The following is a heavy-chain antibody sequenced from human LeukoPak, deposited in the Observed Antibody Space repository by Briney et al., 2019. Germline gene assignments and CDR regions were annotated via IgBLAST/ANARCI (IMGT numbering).Heavy chain of an antibody. D-gene: IGHD3-3*01. CDR2: IIPILGIA. J-gene: IGHJ4*02. V-gene: IGHV1-69*04. Sequence: SVKVSCKASGGTFSSYAISWVRQAPGQGLEWMGRIIPILGIANYAQKFQGRVTITADKSTSTAYMELSSLRSEDTAVYYCARVAYYDFWSGYYNYFDYWGQGTLVTVSS. CDR1: GGTFSSYA. CDR3: ARVAYYDFWSGYYNYFDY.